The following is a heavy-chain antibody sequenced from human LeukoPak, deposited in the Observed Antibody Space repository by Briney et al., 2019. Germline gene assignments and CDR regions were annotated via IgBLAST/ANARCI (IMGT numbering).Heavy chain of an antibody. Sequence: PSETLSLACTVSGGSISNYYWTWIRQPPGKGLEWIGYIYYSGSTYYNPSLKSRVTISVDTSKNQFSLKLSSVTAADTAVYYCARDHYYYYGMDVWGQGTTVTVSS. CDR2: IYYSGST. CDR1: GGSISNYY. J-gene: IGHJ6*02. CDR3: ARDHYYYYGMDV. V-gene: IGHV4-59*12.